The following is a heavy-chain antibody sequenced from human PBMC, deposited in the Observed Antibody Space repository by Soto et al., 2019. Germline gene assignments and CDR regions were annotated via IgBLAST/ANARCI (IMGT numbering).Heavy chain of an antibody. CDR3: ARLGPYASGTYSFRHNRFDP. Sequence: EVQLVESGGRLVQPGGSLRLSCAASGFTVSTSQMTWVRQAPGKGLEWVSVIFIGGTTQYAESVKGRFTISRDKSENAGVLQMNSVRAEDTAVYYCARLGPYASGTYSFRHNRFDPWGQGTQVTVSP. CDR2: IFIGGTT. D-gene: IGHD3-10*01. J-gene: IGHJ5*02. V-gene: IGHV3-53*01. CDR1: GFTVSTSQ.